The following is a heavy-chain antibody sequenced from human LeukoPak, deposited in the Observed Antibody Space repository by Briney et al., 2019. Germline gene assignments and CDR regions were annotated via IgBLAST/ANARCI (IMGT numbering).Heavy chain of an antibody. D-gene: IGHD3-22*01. J-gene: IGHJ4*02. CDR1: GGSISSYY. CDR3: AGQAYYYDSSGPS. Sequence: SETLSLTCTVSGGSISSYYWSWIRQPPGKGLEWIGYIHTSGSTNYNPSLKSRVTISVDTSKNQFSLKLSSVTAADTAVYYCAGQAYYYDSSGPSWGQGTLVTVSS. CDR2: IHTSGST. V-gene: IGHV4-4*09.